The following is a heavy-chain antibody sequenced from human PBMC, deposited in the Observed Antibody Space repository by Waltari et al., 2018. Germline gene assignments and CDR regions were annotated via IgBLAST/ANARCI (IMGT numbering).Heavy chain of an antibody. CDR2: ISGSGATP. J-gene: IGHJ4*02. Sequence: EVQLLGSAGGLVQPGEALRLSCAASGFSFMCLAMIWVRQAPGEGLGCVASISGSGATPFYADSVKGRFTIVRDNSRDTVYLQMNSLRVDDSAVYYCAKGSRGYTNYFFDSWGQGTLVSVSS. V-gene: IGHV3-23*01. D-gene: IGHD3-16*02. CDR1: GFSFMCLA. CDR3: AKGSRGYTNYFFDS.